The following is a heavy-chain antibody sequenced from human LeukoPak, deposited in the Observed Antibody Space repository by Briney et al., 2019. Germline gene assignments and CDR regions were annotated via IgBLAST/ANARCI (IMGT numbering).Heavy chain of an antibody. CDR3: ASGVRPGIAAAYF. D-gene: IGHD6-13*01. V-gene: IGHV3-66*01. J-gene: IGHJ4*02. CDR1: GFTVSSNY. CDR2: IDSAGST. Sequence: SGGSLRLSCAASGFTVSSNYMSWVRQAPGKGLEWVSLIDSAGSTYYGDAVKGRFIISRDNYKNTVYLQMNSLRAEDTAVYYCASGVRPGIAAAYFWGQGTLVTVSS.